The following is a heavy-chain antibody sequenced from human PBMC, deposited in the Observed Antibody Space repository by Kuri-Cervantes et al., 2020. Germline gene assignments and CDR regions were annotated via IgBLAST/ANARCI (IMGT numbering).Heavy chain of an antibody. Sequence: LSLTCAASGFTFSSYAMHWVRQAPGKGLEWVAVISYDGSNKYYADSVKGRFTISRDNSKNTLYLQMNSLRAEDTAVYYCGGGYASNPPTDYWGQGTLVTVSS. J-gene: IGHJ4*02. CDR2: ISYDGSNK. D-gene: IGHD5-12*01. CDR1: GFTFSSYA. V-gene: IGHV3-30-3*01. CDR3: GGGYASNPPTDY.